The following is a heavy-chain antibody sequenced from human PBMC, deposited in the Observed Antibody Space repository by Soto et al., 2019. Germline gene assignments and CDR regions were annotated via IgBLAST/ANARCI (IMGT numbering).Heavy chain of an antibody. CDR2: ISSSSSTI. CDR1: GFTFSSYS. CDR3: ARVYSSGLGRFGDFDY. J-gene: IGHJ4*02. Sequence: EVQLVESGGGLVQPGGSLRLSCAASGFTFSSYSMNWVRQAPGKGLEWVSYISSSSSTIYYADSVKGRFTISRDNAKNSLYLQMNSLRDEDTAVYYCARVYSSGLGRFGDFDYWGQGTLVTVSS. D-gene: IGHD6-19*01. V-gene: IGHV3-48*02.